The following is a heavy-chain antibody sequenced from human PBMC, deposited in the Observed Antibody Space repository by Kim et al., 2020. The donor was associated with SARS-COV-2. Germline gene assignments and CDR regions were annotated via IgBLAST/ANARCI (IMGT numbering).Heavy chain of an antibody. V-gene: IGHV4-59*12. CDR3: ARDPWQQLGPDY. J-gene: IGHJ4*02. Sequence: YHPSLMSRVTISVDPSKNQFSLKLSSVTAAATAVYYCARDPWQQLGPDYWGQGTLVTVSS. D-gene: IGHD6-13*01.